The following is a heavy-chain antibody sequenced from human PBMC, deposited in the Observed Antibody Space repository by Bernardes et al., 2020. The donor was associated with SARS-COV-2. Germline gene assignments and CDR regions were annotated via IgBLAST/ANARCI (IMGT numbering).Heavy chain of an antibody. CDR1: GYTFTSYG. CDR3: ARVPPLSSLTPAANYYYYYYGMDV. Sequence: ASVKVSCKASGYTFTSYGISWVRQAPGQGLEWMGWISAYNGNTNYAQKLQGRVTMTTDTSTSTAYMELRSLRSDDTAVYYCARVPPLSSLTPAANYYYYYYGMDVWGQGTTVTVSS. D-gene: IGHD2-2*01. CDR2: ISAYNGNT. J-gene: IGHJ6*02. V-gene: IGHV1-18*04.